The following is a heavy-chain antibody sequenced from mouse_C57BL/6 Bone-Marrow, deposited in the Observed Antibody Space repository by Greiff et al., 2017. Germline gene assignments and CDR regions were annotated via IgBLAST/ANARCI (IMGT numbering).Heavy chain of an antibody. Sequence: QVQLQQPGAELVKPGASVKLSCKASGYTFTSYWMHWVKQRPGQGLEWIGMIHPNSGSTNYNEKFKSKATLTVDKSSSTAYMQLSSLTSEDSAVYYCARYYSNPDYYAMDYWGQGTSVTVSS. D-gene: IGHD2-5*01. V-gene: IGHV1-64*01. CDR1: GYTFTSYW. J-gene: IGHJ4*01. CDR3: ARYYSNPDYYAMDY. CDR2: IHPNSGST.